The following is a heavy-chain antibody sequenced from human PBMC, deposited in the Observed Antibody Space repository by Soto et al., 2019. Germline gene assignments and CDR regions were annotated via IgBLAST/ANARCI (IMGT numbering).Heavy chain of an antibody. J-gene: IGHJ4*02. CDR1: GYSFSSHW. Sequence: GESLKISCKGSGYSFSSHWIGWVRQLPGKGLEWVGVIYPGDSDTRYSPSFQGQVTISADKSISTAYLQWSSLEASDTATYYCARARDSSSSYYLDLWGQGTLVTVSS. V-gene: IGHV5-51*01. CDR3: ARARDSSSSYYLDL. CDR2: IYPGDSDT. D-gene: IGHD6-19*01.